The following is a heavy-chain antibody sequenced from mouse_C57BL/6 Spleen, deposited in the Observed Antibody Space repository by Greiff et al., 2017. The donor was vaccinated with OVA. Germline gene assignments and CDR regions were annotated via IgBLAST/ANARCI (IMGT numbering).Heavy chain of an antibody. V-gene: IGHV1-26*01. CDR3: ARYYFDY. Sequence: EVQLQQSGPELVKPGASVKISCKASGYTFTDYYMNWVKQSHGKSLEWIGDINPNNGGTSYNQKFKGKATLTVDKSSGTAYMELRSLTSEDSAVYYCARYYFDYWGQGTTLTVSS. CDR2: INPNNGGT. CDR1: GYTFTDYY. J-gene: IGHJ2*01.